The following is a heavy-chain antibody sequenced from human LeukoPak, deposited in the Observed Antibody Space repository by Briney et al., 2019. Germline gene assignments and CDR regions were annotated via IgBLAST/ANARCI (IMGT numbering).Heavy chain of an antibody. J-gene: IGHJ4*02. D-gene: IGHD4/OR15-4a*01. CDR2: IYSDNT. CDR1: GFTFSSYC. CDR3: ARRAGAYSHPYDY. Sequence: TGGSLRLSCAASGFTFSSYCMSWVRQAPGKGLEWVSFIYSDNTHYSDSVKGRFTISRDNSKNTLYLQMNSLRAEDTAVYYCARRAGAYSHPYDYWGQGTLVTVSS. V-gene: IGHV3-53*01.